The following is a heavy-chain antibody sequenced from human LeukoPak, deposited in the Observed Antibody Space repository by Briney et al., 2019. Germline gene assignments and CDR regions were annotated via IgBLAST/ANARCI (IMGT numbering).Heavy chain of an antibody. J-gene: IGHJ4*02. Sequence: PGGSLRLSCAASRFTFSSYGMHWVRQAPGKGLEWVAVISYEGKNKYYADSVKGRFTISRDNTENTLYLQMNSLRGDDTAVYYCARDPGSYYLDYWGQGTLVTVSS. V-gene: IGHV3-30*03. CDR1: RFTFSSYG. CDR2: ISYEGKNK. CDR3: ARDPGSYYLDY.